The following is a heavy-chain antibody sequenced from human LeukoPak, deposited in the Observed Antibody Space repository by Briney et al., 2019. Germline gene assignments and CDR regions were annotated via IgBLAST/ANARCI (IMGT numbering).Heavy chain of an antibody. V-gene: IGHV3-23*01. D-gene: IGHD1-1*01. CDR1: GFIFSGYS. CDR3: AKAKRPDPASDLEY. CDR2: IYPGGDTT. Sequence: GGSLRLSCAASGFIFSGYSMSWVRQAPRRGLEWVSYIYPGGDTTYYADSVSGRFTISRDNSRNILYLEMHDLRVEDTATYYCAKAKRPDPASDLEYWGQGTLVTVS. J-gene: IGHJ4*02.